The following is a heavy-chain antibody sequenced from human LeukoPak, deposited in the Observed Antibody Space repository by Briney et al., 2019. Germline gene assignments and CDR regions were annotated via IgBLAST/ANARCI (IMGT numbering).Heavy chain of an antibody. CDR3: ARAVLRFLEWSDSGYFDY. Sequence: GGSLRLSCAASGFTSNSYDMHWVRQAPGKGLEWVANIKQDGSEKYYVDSVKGRFTISRDNAKNSLYLQMNSLRAEDTAVYYCARAVLRFLEWSDSGYFDYWGQGTLVTVSS. J-gene: IGHJ4*02. V-gene: IGHV3-7*01. D-gene: IGHD3-3*01. CDR2: IKQDGSEK. CDR1: GFTSNSYD.